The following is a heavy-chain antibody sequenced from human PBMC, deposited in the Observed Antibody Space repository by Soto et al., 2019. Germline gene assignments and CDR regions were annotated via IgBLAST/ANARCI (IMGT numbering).Heavy chain of an antibody. D-gene: IGHD3-22*01. CDR1: RLTFSSYA. Sequence: GGSLRLSCATSRLTFSSYAIRWVRQSQGEGLAGLAAIPYDGSNKYYADSVKGRFTISRDNSKNTLYLQMNSLRAEDTAVYYCARVSTRYYYDSSGYSSYFDYWGQGTLVTVSS. J-gene: IGHJ4*02. CDR3: ARVSTRYYYDSSGYSSYFDY. CDR2: IPYDGSNK. V-gene: IGHV3-30-3*01.